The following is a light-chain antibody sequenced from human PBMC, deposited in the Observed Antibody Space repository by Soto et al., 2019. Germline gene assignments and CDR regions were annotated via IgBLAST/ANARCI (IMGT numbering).Light chain of an antibody. V-gene: IGKV3-15*01. CDR3: QPYNNWPLT. J-gene: IGKJ4*01. CDR2: GAS. Sequence: EIVLTQSPATLSLSPGERATLSCRASQSVSSKLAWYQQKLGQAPRLLIHGASTRATGVPARFSGSRSGPEFTLTIDSLQSEDFAIYYCQPYNNWPLTFGGGTKVDIK. CDR1: QSVSSK.